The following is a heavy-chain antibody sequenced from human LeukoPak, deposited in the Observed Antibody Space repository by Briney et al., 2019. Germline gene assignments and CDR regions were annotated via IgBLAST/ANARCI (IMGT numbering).Heavy chain of an antibody. CDR2: IYHSGST. J-gene: IGHJ5*02. Sequence: SETLSLTCTVSGGSISSYYWNWIRQPPGKGLEWIGEIYHSGSTNYNPSLKSRVTISVDTSKNQFSLKLSSVTAADTAVYYCARTPMRFRFDPWGQGTLVTVSS. CDR3: ARTPMRFRFDP. D-gene: IGHD3-3*01. CDR1: GGSISSYY. V-gene: IGHV4-59*12.